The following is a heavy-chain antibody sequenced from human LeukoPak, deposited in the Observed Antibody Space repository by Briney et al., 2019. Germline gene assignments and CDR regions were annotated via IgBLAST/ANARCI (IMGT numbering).Heavy chain of an antibody. CDR3: ASQDTYYYDSSFDY. J-gene: IGHJ4*02. CDR1: GYTFTSYG. Sequence: SVKVSCKASGYTFTSYGISWVRQAPGQGLEWMGGIIPIFGTANYAQKFQGRVTITADESTSTAYMELSSLRSEDTAVYYCASQDTYYYDSSFDYWGQGTLATVSS. CDR2: IIPIFGTA. D-gene: IGHD3-22*01. V-gene: IGHV1-69*13.